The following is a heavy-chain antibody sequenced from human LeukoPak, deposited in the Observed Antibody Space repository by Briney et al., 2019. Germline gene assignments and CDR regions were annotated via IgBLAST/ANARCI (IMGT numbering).Heavy chain of an antibody. J-gene: IGHJ4*02. CDR3: ARSLWSGLDFDY. V-gene: IGHV4-30-4*08. CDR2: IYYSGST. D-gene: IGHD3-3*01. Sequence: SETLSLTCTVSGGSISSGDYYWSWIRQPPGKGLEWIGYIYYSGSTYYNPSLKSRVTISVNTSKNQFSLKLSSVTAADTAVYYCARSLWSGLDFDYRGQGTLVTVSS. CDR1: GGSISSGDYY.